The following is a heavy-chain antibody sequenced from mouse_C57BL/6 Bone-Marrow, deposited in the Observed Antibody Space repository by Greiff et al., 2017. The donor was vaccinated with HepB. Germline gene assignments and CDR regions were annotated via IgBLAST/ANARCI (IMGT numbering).Heavy chain of an antibody. V-gene: IGHV1-7*01. CDR1: GYTFTSYW. Sequence: QVQLKESGAELAKPGASVKLSCKASGYTFTSYWMHWVKQRPGQGLEWIGYINPSSGYTKYNQKFKDKATLTADKSSSTAYMQLSSLTYEDSADYYCASDYYGSPPFAYWGQGTRVTVSA. CDR2: INPSSGYT. J-gene: IGHJ3*01. CDR3: ASDYYGSPPFAY. D-gene: IGHD1-1*01.